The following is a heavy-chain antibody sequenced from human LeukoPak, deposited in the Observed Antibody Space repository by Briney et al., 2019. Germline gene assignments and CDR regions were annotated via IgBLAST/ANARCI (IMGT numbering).Heavy chain of an antibody. J-gene: IGHJ4*02. V-gene: IGHV3-30*03. CDR1: GFTFSNYG. Sequence: PGGSLRLSCAASGFTFSNYGMHWVRQAPGKGLEWVAAISHDGSNKYYADSVKGRFTISRDNSKNTLYLQMNSLRAEDTAVYYCASNYDFWSGFFLWGQGILVTVSS. CDR3: ASNYDFWSGFFL. D-gene: IGHD3-3*01. CDR2: ISHDGSNK.